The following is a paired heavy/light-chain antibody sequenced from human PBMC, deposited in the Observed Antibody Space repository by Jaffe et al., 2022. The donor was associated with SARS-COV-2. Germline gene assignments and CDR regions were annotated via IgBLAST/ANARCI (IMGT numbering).Heavy chain of an antibody. CDR2: ISSSSSYI. Sequence: DVQLVESGGGLVKPGGSLRLSCAASGFNLSSYTMNWVRQAPGKGLEWLSSISSSSSYIYYADSVKGRLTISRDNAKNSVFLQLNSLRAEDTAVYFCARDRGGFSVFGMITASDHWGPGTLVTVSS. D-gene: IGHD3-16*01. CDR3: ARDRGGFSVFGMITASDH. V-gene: IGHV3-21*01. J-gene: IGHJ4*02. CDR1: GFNLSSYT.
Light chain of an antibody. Sequence: DIHMTQSPSTLSASVGDRVTITCRASQSISGWLAWYQQKPGKAPKLLIYQASTLESGVPSRFSGSGSGTEFTLTISSLQPDDFATYYCQQYNSKSRSFGQGTKLEMK. CDR3: QQYNSKSRS. CDR2: QAS. V-gene: IGKV1-5*03. J-gene: IGKJ2*03. CDR1: QSISGW.